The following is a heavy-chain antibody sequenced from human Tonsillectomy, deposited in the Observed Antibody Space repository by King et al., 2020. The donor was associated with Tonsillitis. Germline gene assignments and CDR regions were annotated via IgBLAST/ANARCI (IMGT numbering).Heavy chain of an antibody. V-gene: IGHV3-30*04. D-gene: IGHD6-19*01. Sequence: VQLVESGGGVVQPGKSLRFTCAASGFIFRAFAMHWVRQAPGKGLEWVAIISSNGSKKFYADSVKGRFIISRDNSQNKLYLQMNSLTAEDTALYYCARDLFTVAGLHYNSAMDVWGQGTTVTVSS. CDR1: GFIFRAFA. CDR2: ISSNGSKK. CDR3: ARDLFTVAGLHYNSAMDV. J-gene: IGHJ6*02.